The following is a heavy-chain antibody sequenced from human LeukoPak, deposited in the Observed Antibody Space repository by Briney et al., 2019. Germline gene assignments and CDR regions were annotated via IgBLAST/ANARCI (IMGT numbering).Heavy chain of an antibody. CDR2: IYTSGST. CDR1: GGSISSGSYY. V-gene: IGHV4-61*02. Sequence: SETLSLTCTVSGGSISSGSYYWSWIRQPAGKGLEWIGRIYTSGSTNYNPSLKSRVTISVDTSKNQFSLKLSSVTAADTAVYYCAREALGDYGSGSYYRSPYYFDYWGQGTLVTVSS. J-gene: IGHJ4*02. D-gene: IGHD3-10*01. CDR3: AREALGDYGSGSYYRSPYYFDY.